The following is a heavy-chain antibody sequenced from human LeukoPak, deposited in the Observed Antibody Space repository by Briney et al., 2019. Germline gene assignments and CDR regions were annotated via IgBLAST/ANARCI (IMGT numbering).Heavy chain of an antibody. D-gene: IGHD3-22*01. Sequence: ASVKVSCKASGYTSTSYGISWVRQAPGQGLEWMGWISAYNGNTNYAQKLQGRVTMTTDTSTSTAYMELRSLRSDDTAVYYCARHSQDDSSGYYYSGFDYWGQGTLVTVSS. J-gene: IGHJ4*02. CDR1: GYTSTSYG. CDR2: ISAYNGNT. V-gene: IGHV1-18*01. CDR3: ARHSQDDSSGYYYSGFDY.